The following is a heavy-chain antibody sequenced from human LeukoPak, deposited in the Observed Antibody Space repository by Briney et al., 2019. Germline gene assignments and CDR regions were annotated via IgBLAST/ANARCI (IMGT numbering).Heavy chain of an antibody. V-gene: IGHV3-49*04. CDR3: TREEVVFGGIQLYYGMDV. Sequence: PGGSLRLSCTASGFTFGDYAMGWVRQAPGKGLEWVGFIRSKAYGGTTEYAASVKGRFTISRDDSKSIAYLQMNSLKTEDTAVYYCTREEVVFGGIQLYYGMDVWGQGTTVTVSS. D-gene: IGHD5-18*01. J-gene: IGHJ6*02. CDR1: GFTFGDYA. CDR2: IRSKAYGGTT.